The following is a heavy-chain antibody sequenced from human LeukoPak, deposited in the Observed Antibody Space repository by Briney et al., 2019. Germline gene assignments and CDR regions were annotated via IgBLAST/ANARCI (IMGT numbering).Heavy chain of an antibody. CDR2: IYYSGST. J-gene: IGHJ4*02. CDR3: ARLGRTSWGIPMHFNY. Sequence: SETLSLTCTVSGGSISSSSYYWGWIRQPPGKGLEWIGSIYYSGSTNYNPSLKSRVTISVDTSKNQFSLKLSSVTAADTAVYYCARLGRTSWGIPMHFNYWGQGTLVTVSS. D-gene: IGHD2-2*01. V-gene: IGHV4-39*07. CDR1: GGSISSSSYY.